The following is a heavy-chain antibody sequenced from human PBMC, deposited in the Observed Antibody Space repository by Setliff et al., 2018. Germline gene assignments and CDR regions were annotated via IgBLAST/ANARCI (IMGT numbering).Heavy chain of an antibody. V-gene: IGHV4-59*01. CDR2: IYYSGST. CDR1: GGSISSYY. J-gene: IGHJ5*02. CDR3: ARHVLGQQLVYNWFDP. D-gene: IGHD6-13*01. Sequence: SETLSLTCTVSGGSISSYYWSWIRQPPGKGLEWIGYIYYSGSTNCNPSLKSRVTISVDTSKNQFSLKLSSVTAADTAVYDCARHVLGQQLVYNWFDPWGQGTLVTVSS.